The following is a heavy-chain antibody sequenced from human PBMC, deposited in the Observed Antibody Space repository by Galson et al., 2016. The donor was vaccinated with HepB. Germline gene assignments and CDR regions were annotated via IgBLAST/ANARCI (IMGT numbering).Heavy chain of an antibody. J-gene: IGHJ6*03. CDR1: GGSSSDYF. CDR2: INHRGNT. Sequence: GGSSSDYFWNWIRQAPGKGLEWIGEINHRGNTNYNPSLKSRLTISLDTSRNQMSLQLSSLTAADTAVYYCARGKDTSGWAGRRYSYYYMDVWDRGTTVTVSS. CDR3: ARGKDTSGWAGRRYSYYYMDV. V-gene: IGHV4-34*01. D-gene: IGHD6-19*01.